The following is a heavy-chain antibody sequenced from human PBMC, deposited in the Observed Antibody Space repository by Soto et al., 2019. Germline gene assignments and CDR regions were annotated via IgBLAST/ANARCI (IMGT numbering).Heavy chain of an antibody. D-gene: IGHD7-27*01. CDR3: TRANWYSEY. J-gene: IGHJ4*02. CDR2: IYYNGNT. Sequence: QVQLQESGPGLVKPSETLSLTCTVSGGSISNHYWSWIRQPPGKGLEWIGYIYYNGNTNYHPSLKGRVTMSVETSKNQLSLKLSSVTAADTAVYYCTRANWYSEYWGQGTLVTVSS. CDR1: GGSISNHY. V-gene: IGHV4-59*11.